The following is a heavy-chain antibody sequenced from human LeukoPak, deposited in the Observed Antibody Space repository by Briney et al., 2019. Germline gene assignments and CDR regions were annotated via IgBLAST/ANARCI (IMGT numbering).Heavy chain of an antibody. CDR3: AKVYRNYYDSSGEQFDY. D-gene: IGHD3-22*01. CDR2: ISGSGGST. CDR1: GFTFSSYA. J-gene: IGHJ4*02. V-gene: IGHV3-23*01. Sequence: GGSLRLSCAASGFTFSSYAMSWVRQAPGKGLEWVSAISGSGGSTYYADSVKGQFTISRDNSKNTLYLQMNSLRAEDTAVYYCAKVYRNYYDSSGEQFDYWGQGTLVTVSS.